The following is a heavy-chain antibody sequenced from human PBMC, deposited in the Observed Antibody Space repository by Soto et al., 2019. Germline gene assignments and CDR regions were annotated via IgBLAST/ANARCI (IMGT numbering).Heavy chain of an antibody. Sequence: GGSLRLSCAASGFTFSSYGMHWVRQAPGKGLEWVAVISYDGSNKYYADSVKGRFTISRDNSKNTLYLQMNSLRAEDTAVYYCAKDIVVVVAATLNDAFDIWGQGTMVTVSS. CDR3: AKDIVVVVAATLNDAFDI. CDR2: ISYDGSNK. V-gene: IGHV3-30*18. CDR1: GFTFSSYG. J-gene: IGHJ3*02. D-gene: IGHD2-15*01.